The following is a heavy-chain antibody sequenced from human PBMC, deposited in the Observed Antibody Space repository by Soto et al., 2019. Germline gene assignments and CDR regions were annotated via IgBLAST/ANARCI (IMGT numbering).Heavy chain of an antibody. CDR2: TYYRSRWYN. CDR1: GYSVSSNSAA. CDR3: AGTISLQWYYRDF. V-gene: IGHV6-1*01. D-gene: IGHD1-7*01. J-gene: IGHJ6*03. Sequence: PSQTLSLTCAISGYSVSSNSAAWNWIRQSPSRGLEWLGRTYYRSRWYNDYAVSVRSRITVNPDTSKNQFSLHLNSVTPEDTAVYYCAGTISLQWYYRDFWEKGPPVTVSS.